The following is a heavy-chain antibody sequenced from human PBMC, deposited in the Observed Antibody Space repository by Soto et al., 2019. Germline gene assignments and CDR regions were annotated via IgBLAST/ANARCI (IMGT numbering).Heavy chain of an antibody. J-gene: IGHJ5*02. D-gene: IGHD5-18*01. V-gene: IGHV1-2*04. CDR1: GYTFTGYY. Sequence: ASVKVSCKASGYTFTGYYMHWVRQAPGQGLEWMGWINPNSGGTNYAQKFQGWVTMTRDTSISTAYMELSSLRSEDTAVYYCARGAPQLAYNNWFDLRGQGTLVTVSS. CDR2: INPNSGGT. CDR3: ARGAPQLAYNNWFDL.